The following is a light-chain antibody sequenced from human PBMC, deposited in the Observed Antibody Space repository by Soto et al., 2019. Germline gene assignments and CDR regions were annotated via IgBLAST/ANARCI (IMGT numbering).Light chain of an antibody. Sequence: EIVMTQSPATLSVSPGERATLSCRASQSVSSNLAWYQQKPGQAPRLLIYGASTRATGIPARFSGSGSGTEFTLTISSLEPEDSAVYYCQQYGRSPPITLGQGTRLEIK. CDR1: QSVSSN. J-gene: IGKJ5*01. CDR3: QQYGRSPPIT. CDR2: GAS. V-gene: IGKV3-15*01.